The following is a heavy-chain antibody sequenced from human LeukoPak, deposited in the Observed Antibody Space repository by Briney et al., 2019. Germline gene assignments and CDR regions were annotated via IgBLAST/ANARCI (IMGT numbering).Heavy chain of an antibody. V-gene: IGHV5-51*01. CDR2: IYPGDSDT. CDR1: GYSFTSYW. Sequence: GESLKISCQGSGYSFTSYWIGWVRQLPGKGLEWMGIIYPGDSDTRYSPSFQGQVTISADKSISTAYLQWSSLKASDTTMYYCARLNYYDSRRFDYWGQGTLVTVSS. J-gene: IGHJ4*02. D-gene: IGHD3-22*01. CDR3: ARLNYYDSRRFDY.